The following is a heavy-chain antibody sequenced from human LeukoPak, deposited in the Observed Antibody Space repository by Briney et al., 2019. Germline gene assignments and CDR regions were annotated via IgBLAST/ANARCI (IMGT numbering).Heavy chain of an antibody. CDR2: IWYDGSNK. CDR1: GFTFSSYG. V-gene: IGHV3-33*01. CDR3: ARDAVAQFDY. D-gene: IGHD6-19*01. Sequence: PGGSLRLSCAASGFTFSSYGMHWVRQAPGKGLEWVAAIWYDGSNKYYADSVKGRFTISRDNSKNTLYLQMDSLRAEDTAVYYCARDAVAQFDYWGQGTLVTVSS. J-gene: IGHJ4*02.